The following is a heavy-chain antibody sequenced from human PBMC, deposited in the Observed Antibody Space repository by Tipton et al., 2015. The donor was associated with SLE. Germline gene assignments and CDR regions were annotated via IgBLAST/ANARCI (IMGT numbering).Heavy chain of an antibody. Sequence: LVQSGGEVKKPGASVKVSCKASGYTFSNYGISWVRQAPGQGLEWMGWISPYNGNTNYAQKLQGRVALTTDTSTSTAYMELRSLRSDDTAVYYCARGDYYDGSGHYPGDYWGQGTLVTVSS. D-gene: IGHD3-22*01. CDR1: GYTFSNYG. CDR3: ARGDYYDGSGHYPGDY. V-gene: IGHV1-18*01. CDR2: ISPYNGNT. J-gene: IGHJ4*02.